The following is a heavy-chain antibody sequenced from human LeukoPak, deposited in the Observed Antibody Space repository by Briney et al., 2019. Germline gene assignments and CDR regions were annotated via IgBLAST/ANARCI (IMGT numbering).Heavy chain of an antibody. CDR3: VRSLRSADF. J-gene: IGHJ4*02. Sequence: PGGSLRLSCAASGFSLSNYWMPWVRQAPGKGLMWVSQISPDGSQTFYADSVKGRFTIPRDNAKNTLFLQMDSLRAEDTALYYCVRSLRSADFWGQGTLVTVSS. CDR1: GFSLSNYW. V-gene: IGHV3-74*01. CDR2: ISPDGSQT.